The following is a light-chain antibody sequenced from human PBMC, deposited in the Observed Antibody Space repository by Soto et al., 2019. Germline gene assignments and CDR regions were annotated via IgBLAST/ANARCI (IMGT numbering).Light chain of an antibody. CDR2: GAS. CDR1: QSVSSSD. V-gene: IGKV3-20*01. J-gene: IGKJ4*01. Sequence: EIVLTQSPGTLSLSPGERAALSCRASQSVSSSDLSWYRQKPGQAPRLPIYGASSRATGIPDRFSGSGSGTDFTLTISRLEPEDFAVYYCQQYGSSPQGLAFGGGTKVEIK. CDR3: QQYGSSPQGLA.